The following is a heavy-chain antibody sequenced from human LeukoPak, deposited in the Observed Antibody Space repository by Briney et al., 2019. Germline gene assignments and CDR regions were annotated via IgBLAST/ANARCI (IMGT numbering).Heavy chain of an antibody. CDR3: AKDPPSVVANAFHI. Sequence: GGSLRLSCAASGFTFSSSVMTWVRQAPGKGLEWVSTISGSGGTTYYADSVKGRFTISRDNSKNTLYLEVDSLRADDTAVYSCAKDPPSVVANAFHIWGQGTMVTVSS. CDR1: GFTFSSSV. J-gene: IGHJ3*02. V-gene: IGHV3-23*01. CDR2: ISGSGGTT. D-gene: IGHD5-12*01.